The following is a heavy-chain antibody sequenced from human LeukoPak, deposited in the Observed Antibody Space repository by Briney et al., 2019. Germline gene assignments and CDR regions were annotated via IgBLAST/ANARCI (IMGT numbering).Heavy chain of an antibody. J-gene: IGHJ4*02. D-gene: IGHD1-26*01. CDR2: ISAYNGNT. CDR3: ARARVGAHSDDY. CDR1: GYTFTSYG. Sequence: ASVKVSCKASGYTFTSYGISWVRQAPGQGLEWMGWISAYNGNTNYAQKLQGRVTMTTDTSTSTAYTELRSLRSDDTAVYYCARARVGAHSDDYWGQGTLVTVSS. V-gene: IGHV1-18*01.